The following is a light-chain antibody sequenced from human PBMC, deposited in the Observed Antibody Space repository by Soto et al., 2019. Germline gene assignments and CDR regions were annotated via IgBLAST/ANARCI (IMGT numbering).Light chain of an antibody. CDR1: QDIRDY. CDR2: AAS. CDR3: QKYGYAPYT. V-gene: IGKV1-27*01. Sequence: DIQMTQSPSSLSAAGGDRVTITCRASQDIRDYLVWYQQRPGKVPSLLIYAASTLQSGVPSRFSGSGFGTDFTLTISSLQSEDVATYYCQKYGYAPYTFGPGTKVDLK. J-gene: IGKJ3*01.